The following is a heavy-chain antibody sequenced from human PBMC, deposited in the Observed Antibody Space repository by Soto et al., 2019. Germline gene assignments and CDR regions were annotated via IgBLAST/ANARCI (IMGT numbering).Heavy chain of an antibody. CDR2: FNPNSGGR. CDR3: ARGASIAVAEWGHWFDP. V-gene: IGHV1-2*04. Sequence: QVQLVQSGAEVKKPGASVKVSCKASGYTFTGYYMHWVRQAPGQGLEWMGLFNPNSGGRNYAQKFQGWDTITRDTSINTAYMELSRLISDDTAVYYCARGASIAVAEWGHWFDPWGQGTLVTVSS. CDR1: GYTFTGYY. J-gene: IGHJ5*02. D-gene: IGHD6-19*01.